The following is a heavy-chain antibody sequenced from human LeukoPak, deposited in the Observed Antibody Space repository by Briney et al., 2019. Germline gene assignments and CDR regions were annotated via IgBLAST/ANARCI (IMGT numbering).Heavy chain of an antibody. J-gene: IGHJ4*02. CDR3: AKAQMGGYYYDSSGYYYDY. CDR2: ISWNSGSI. Sequence: GGSLRLSCAASGFTFDDYAMHWVRQAPGKGLEWVSGISWNSGSIGYADSVKGRFTISRDNAKNSLYLQMNSLRAEDTALYYCAKAQMGGYYYDSSGYYYDYWGQGTLATVSS. D-gene: IGHD3-22*01. CDR1: GFTFDDYA. V-gene: IGHV3-9*01.